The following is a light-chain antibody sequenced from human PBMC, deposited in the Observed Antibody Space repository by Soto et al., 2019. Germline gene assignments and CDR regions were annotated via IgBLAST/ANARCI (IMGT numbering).Light chain of an antibody. CDR1: QSVGRDY. CDR2: GAS. V-gene: IGKV3-20*01. CDR3: QQYGSSPSGT. Sequence: EIVLTQPPGTLSLSPGERATLSCRAIQSVGRDYLAWYQQKPGQAPRVLIYGASSRATGIPDRFSGSGSGTDFTLTISRLEPEDFAVYYCQQYGSSPSGTFGQGTKVDIK. J-gene: IGKJ1*01.